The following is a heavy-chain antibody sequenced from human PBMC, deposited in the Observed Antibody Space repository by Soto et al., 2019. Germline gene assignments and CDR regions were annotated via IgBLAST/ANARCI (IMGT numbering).Heavy chain of an antibody. J-gene: IGHJ4*02. CDR3: ASARYSSGWSLDY. CDR2: ISFDGSNK. D-gene: IGHD6-19*01. V-gene: IGHV3-30*03. Sequence: QVQLVESGGGVVQPGRSLRLSCAASGFTFNTYGMHWVRQAPGKGLEWVAAISFDGSNKYYPDSVKGRFTISRDNSKNTLYLQMSSLRAEDTAVYYCASARYSSGWSLDYWGQGTLVTVSS. CDR1: GFTFNTYG.